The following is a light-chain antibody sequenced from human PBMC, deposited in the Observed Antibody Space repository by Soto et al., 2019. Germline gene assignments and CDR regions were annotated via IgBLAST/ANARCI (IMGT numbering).Light chain of an antibody. CDR1: SSNIGGTNY. CDR3: ASWDDRLGAVM. V-gene: IGLV1-47*02. CDR2: SNN. J-gene: IGLJ3*02. Sequence: QSVLTQPPSASGTPGQKVFISCSGSSSNIGGTNYAYWYQQLPGAAPKLLMHSNNLRPSGVPERISGSKFGTAASLAISGLRAEDEAVYYCASWDDRLGAVMFGGGTKRTVL.